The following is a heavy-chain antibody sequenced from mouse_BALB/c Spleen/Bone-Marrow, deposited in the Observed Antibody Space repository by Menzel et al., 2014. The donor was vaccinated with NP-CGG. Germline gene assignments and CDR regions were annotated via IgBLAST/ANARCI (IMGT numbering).Heavy chain of an antibody. Sequence: EVQLQESGPGLVKPPQSLSLTCTVTGYSITSDYAWNWIRQFPGNKLEWMGYISYSGSTSYNPSLKSRISITRDTSKNQFFLQLNSVTTEDTATYYCARDYFDYWGQGTTLTVSS. CDR3: ARDYFDY. V-gene: IGHV3-2*02. CDR2: ISYSGST. J-gene: IGHJ2*01. CDR1: GYSITSDYA.